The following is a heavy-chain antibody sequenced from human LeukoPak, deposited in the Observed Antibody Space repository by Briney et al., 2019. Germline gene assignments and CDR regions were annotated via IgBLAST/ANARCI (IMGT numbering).Heavy chain of an antibody. D-gene: IGHD6-13*01. Sequence: ASVKVSCKASGGTFSSYAISWVRQAPGQGLEWMGRINPNSGGTNYAQKFQGRVTMTRDTSISTAYMELSRLRSDDTAVYYCARVSSSSPDNWGQGTLVTVSS. CDR1: GGTFSSYA. CDR3: ARVSSSSPDN. V-gene: IGHV1-2*06. J-gene: IGHJ4*02. CDR2: INPNSGGT.